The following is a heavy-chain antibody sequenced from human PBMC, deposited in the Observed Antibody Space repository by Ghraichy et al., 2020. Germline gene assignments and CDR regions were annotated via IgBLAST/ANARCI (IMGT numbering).Heavy chain of an antibody. CDR1: GFTFSNYA. D-gene: IGHD2-15*01. V-gene: IGHV3-23*01. J-gene: IGHJ5*02. Sequence: GGSLRLSCAGSGFTFSNYAMSWVRQAPGKGLEWVSTIGGKGGPTYYADSVKGRFTISRDNSKNTLYLQMNSLRVEDTAVHYCAKAWGYCSGGACPSYNWFDPWGQGTLVTVSS. CDR2: IGGKGGPT. CDR3: AKAWGYCSGGACPSYNWFDP.